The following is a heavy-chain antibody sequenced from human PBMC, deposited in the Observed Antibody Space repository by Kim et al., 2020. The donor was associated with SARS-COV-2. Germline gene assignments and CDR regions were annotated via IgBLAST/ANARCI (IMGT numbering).Heavy chain of an antibody. V-gene: IGHV3-23*01. CDR3: AKGSRDFTMIVVVITTGYFDY. CDR1: GFTFSSYA. D-gene: IGHD3-22*01. J-gene: IGHJ4*02. CDR2: ISGSGGST. Sequence: GGSLRLSCAASGFTFSSYAMSWVRQAPGKGLEWVSAISGSGGSTYYADSVKGRFTISRDNSKNTLYLQMNSLRAEDTAVYYCAKGSRDFTMIVVVITTGYFDYWGQGTLVTVSS.